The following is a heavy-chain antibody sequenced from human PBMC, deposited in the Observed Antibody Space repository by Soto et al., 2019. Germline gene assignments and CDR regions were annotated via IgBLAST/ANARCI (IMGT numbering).Heavy chain of an antibody. CDR2: MNPNSGNT. V-gene: IGHV1-8*01. CDR3: ARVAAPLNTIGHDP. D-gene: IGHD3-3*01. Sequence: GASVKVSCKASGYTFTGYDINWVRQATGQGLEWMGWMNPNSGNTGYAQKFQGRVTMTRNTSISTAYMELSSLRSEDTAVYYCARVAAPLNTIGHDPWGQGTLVTVSS. CDR1: GYTFTGYD. J-gene: IGHJ5*02.